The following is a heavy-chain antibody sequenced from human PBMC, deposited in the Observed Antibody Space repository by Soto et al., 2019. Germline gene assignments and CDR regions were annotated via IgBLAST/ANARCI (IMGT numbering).Heavy chain of an antibody. D-gene: IGHD5-12*01. CDR3: ARHGGRVRGYDIGLGPSPIMYFDY. CDR2: IYYSGST. Sequence: QLQLQESGPGLVKPSETLSLTCTVSGGSISSSSYNWGWIRQPPGKGLEWIGSIYYSGSTYYNPSLKSRVTISVDTSKNQFSLKLSSVTAADTAVYYCARHGGRVRGYDIGLGPSPIMYFDYWGQGTLVTVSS. V-gene: IGHV4-39*01. J-gene: IGHJ4*02. CDR1: GGSISSSSYN.